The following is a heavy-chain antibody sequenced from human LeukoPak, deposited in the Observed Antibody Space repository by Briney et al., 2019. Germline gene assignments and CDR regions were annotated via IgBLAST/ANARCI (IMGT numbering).Heavy chain of an antibody. CDR2: IYYGGYT. J-gene: IGHJ4*02. CDR1: GGSISSNNYY. V-gene: IGHV4-39*03. Sequence: SETLSLTCTVSGGSISSNNYYWGWIRQPPGKGLEWIGSIYYGGYTYYNPSLKSRVTISVDTSKNQFSLKLSSVTAADTAIYYCQSRFLEWLLDYWGQGTLVTISS. D-gene: IGHD3-3*01. CDR3: QSRFLEWLLDY.